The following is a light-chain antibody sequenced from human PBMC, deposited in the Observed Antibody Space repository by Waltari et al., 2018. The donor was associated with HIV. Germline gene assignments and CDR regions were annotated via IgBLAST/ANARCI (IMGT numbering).Light chain of an antibody. V-gene: IGKV1-39*01. CDR2: AAS. J-gene: IGKJ1*01. Sequence: DIQMTQSPSSLSASIGDRVTITCRASQSINSYLNWYQQKPGKAPKLLINAASSLQSGVPSRFSGSGSGTDFTLTISSLQPEDFATYYCQQSYSTLWTFGQGTKVEIK. CDR1: QSINSY. CDR3: QQSYSTLWT.